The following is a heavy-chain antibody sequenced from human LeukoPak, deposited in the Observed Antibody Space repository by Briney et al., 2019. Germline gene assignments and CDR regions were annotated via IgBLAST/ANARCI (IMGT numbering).Heavy chain of an antibody. V-gene: IGHV3-30-3*02. J-gene: IGHJ4*02. CDR3: AKSNRIAVAGPGASNY. D-gene: IGHD6-19*01. CDR1: GFTFSSYA. Sequence: GGSLRLSCAASGFTFSSYAMHWVRQAPGKGLEWVAVISYDGSNKYYADSVKGRFTISRDNSKNTLYLQMNSLRAEDTAVYYCAKSNRIAVAGPGASNYWGQGTLVTVSS. CDR2: ISYDGSNK.